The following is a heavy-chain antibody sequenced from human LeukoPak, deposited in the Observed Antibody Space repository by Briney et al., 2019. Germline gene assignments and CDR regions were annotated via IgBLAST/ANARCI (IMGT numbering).Heavy chain of an antibody. CDR1: GGSISSGSYY. Sequence: SQTLSLTCTVSGGSISSGSYYWSWIRQPAGKGLEWIGRIYTSGSTNYNPSLKSRVTISVDTSKNQFSLKLSSVTAADTAVYYCARAIGARWELLGAFDFWGQGTMVTVSS. V-gene: IGHV4-61*02. D-gene: IGHD1-26*01. CDR3: ARAIGARWELLGAFDF. CDR2: IYTSGST. J-gene: IGHJ3*01.